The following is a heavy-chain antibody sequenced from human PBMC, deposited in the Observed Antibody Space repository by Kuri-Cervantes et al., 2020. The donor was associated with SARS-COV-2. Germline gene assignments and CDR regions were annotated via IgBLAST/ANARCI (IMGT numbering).Heavy chain of an antibody. Sequence: GESLKISCAASGFTFSTYAMSWVRQAPGKGLEWVSGISGSGSNTHYADSVKGRFTISRDNSKNTLDLQMNSLRAEDTAVYYCARDFNPLDYWGQGTLVTVSS. CDR1: GFTFSTYA. V-gene: IGHV3-23*01. CDR2: ISGSGSNT. J-gene: IGHJ4*02. CDR3: ARDFNPLDY.